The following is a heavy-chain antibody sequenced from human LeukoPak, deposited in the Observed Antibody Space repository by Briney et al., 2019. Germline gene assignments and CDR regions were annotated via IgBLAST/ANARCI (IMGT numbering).Heavy chain of an antibody. V-gene: IGHV3-48*03. CDR2: ISSSGSTI. CDR3: ARLGPRDGYNFRD. CDR1: GFTFSSYE. J-gene: IGHJ4*02. D-gene: IGHD5-24*01. Sequence: GGSLRLSCAASGFTFSSYEMNWVRQAPGKGLEWVSYISSSGSTIYYADSVKGQFTISGDNAKNSLSLQMNSLRAEDTAVYYCARLGPRDGYNFRDWGQGTLVTVSS.